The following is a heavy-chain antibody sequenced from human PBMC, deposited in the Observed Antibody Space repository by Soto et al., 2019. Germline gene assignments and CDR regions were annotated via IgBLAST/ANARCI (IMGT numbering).Heavy chain of an antibody. V-gene: IGHV3-64D*08. CDR2: ISSNGGST. CDR1: GFTFSSYA. Sequence: PGGSLRLSCSASGFTFSSYAMHWVRQAPGKGLEYVSAISSNGGSTYYADSVKGRFTISKDNSKNTLYLQMSSLRAEDTAVYYCVKDDYYDSSGPFIWGQGTMVTVSS. D-gene: IGHD3-22*01. CDR3: VKDDYYDSSGPFI. J-gene: IGHJ3*02.